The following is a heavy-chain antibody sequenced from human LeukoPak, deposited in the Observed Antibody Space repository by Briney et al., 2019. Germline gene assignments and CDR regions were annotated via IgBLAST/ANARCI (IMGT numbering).Heavy chain of an antibody. CDR1: GFTFSSYS. J-gene: IGHJ4*02. CDR3: ARDSSLPNFDY. Sequence: GGSLRLSCAASGFTFSSYSMNWVRQAPGKGLEWVSYISSNSSTIYYADSVKGRFTISRDNAKNSLYLQMNSLRAEDTAVYYCARDSSLPNFDYWGQGTLVTVSS. V-gene: IGHV3-48*01. CDR2: ISSNSSTI.